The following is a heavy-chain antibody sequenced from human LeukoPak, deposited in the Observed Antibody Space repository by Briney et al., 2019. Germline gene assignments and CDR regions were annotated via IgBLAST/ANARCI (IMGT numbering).Heavy chain of an antibody. V-gene: IGHV3-21*01. CDR1: GFTFSSYS. J-gene: IGHJ3*02. CDR3: ARDQYYYDSNAFDI. D-gene: IGHD3-22*01. CDR2: ISSSSSYI. Sequence: AGGSLRLSCAASGFTFSSYSMNWVRQAPGKGLEWVSSISSSSSYIYYADSVKGQFTISRDNAKNSLYLQMNSLRAEDTAVYYCARDQYYYDSNAFDIWGQGTMVTVSS.